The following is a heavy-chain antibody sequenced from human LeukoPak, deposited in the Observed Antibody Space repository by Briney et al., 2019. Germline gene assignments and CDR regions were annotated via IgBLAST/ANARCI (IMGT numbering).Heavy chain of an antibody. D-gene: IGHD1-26*01. Sequence: GASVKVSCKASGGTFRSYAISWVRQAPGQGLEWMGGIVPIFGTANYAQKFQGRVTITTDESTSTAYMELSSLRSEDTAVYYCARASIVGATIAFDIWGQGTMVTVSS. V-gene: IGHV1-69*05. CDR2: IVPIFGTA. CDR3: ARASIVGATIAFDI. J-gene: IGHJ3*02. CDR1: GGTFRSYA.